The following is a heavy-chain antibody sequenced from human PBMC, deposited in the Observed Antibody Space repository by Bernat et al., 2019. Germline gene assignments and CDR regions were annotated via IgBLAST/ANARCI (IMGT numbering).Heavy chain of an antibody. CDR3: ARSGSYSGGNCCFNWFDP. Sequence: QVQLQGSGPGLVKPSETLSLTCTVSGDSVSSSGYLWNWIRQPPGKGLEWIGYVCYSGTTKYNPAIKSRVTISLDTSNNRFALTQKKATAAETAVYDGARSGSYSGGNCCFNWFDPWGKGTLVTVSS. CDR1: GDSVSSSGYL. CDR2: VCYSGTT. J-gene: IGHJ5*02. V-gene: IGHV4-61*08. D-gene: IGHD2-15*01.